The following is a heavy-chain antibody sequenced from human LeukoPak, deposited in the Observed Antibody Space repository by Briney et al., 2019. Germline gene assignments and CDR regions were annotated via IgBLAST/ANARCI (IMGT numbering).Heavy chain of an antibody. Sequence: PGGSLRLSCAASGFTVSSNYMSWVRQAPGKGLEWVSVIYSGGSTYYADSVKGRFTISRDNSKNPLYLQMNSLRAEDTAVYYCARMGATDYFDYWGQGTLVTVSS. CDR1: GFTVSSNY. J-gene: IGHJ4*02. CDR2: IYSGGST. D-gene: IGHD1-26*01. CDR3: ARMGATDYFDY. V-gene: IGHV3-53*01.